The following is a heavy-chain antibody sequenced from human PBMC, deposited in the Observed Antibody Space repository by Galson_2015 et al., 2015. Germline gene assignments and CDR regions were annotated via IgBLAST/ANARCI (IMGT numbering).Heavy chain of an antibody. J-gene: IGHJ4*01. D-gene: IGHD3-10*01. CDR1: GFTFSDYE. Sequence: SLRLSCAASGFTFSDYEMNWVRQAPGKGLQWISYISSSGSTMSHADSVMGRFTISRDNARRSLYLQLSSLGPEDTAVYYCARDHDDYGSANYFDYWVHGTLVTVSS. V-gene: IGHV3-48*03. CDR3: ARDHDDYGSANYFDY. CDR2: ISSSGSTM.